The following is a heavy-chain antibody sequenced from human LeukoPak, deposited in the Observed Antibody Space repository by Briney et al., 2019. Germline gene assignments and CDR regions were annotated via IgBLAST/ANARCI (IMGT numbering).Heavy chain of an antibody. CDR2: ISGGGRST. V-gene: IGHV3-23*01. J-gene: IGHJ4*02. Sequence: GGSLRLSCAASGVTFSTCAMSWVRQAPGKGLEWVSPISGGGRSTDYADSVKGRFTISRDNSKNTLYLQMNSLRAEDTAVYYCARERYFDYWGQGTLATVSS. CDR1: GVTFSTCA. CDR3: ARERYFDY.